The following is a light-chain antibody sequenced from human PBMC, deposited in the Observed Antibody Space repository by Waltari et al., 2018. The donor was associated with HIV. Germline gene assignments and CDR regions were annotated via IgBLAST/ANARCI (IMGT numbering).Light chain of an antibody. CDR1: SSDVGGYKS. CDR2: EVS. CDR3: SSYAGSNNVV. J-gene: IGLJ2*01. Sequence: QSALTQPPSASGSPGQSVTISCTGTSSDVGGYKSVSWYQQHPGKSPQVMIYEVSKRTSGVPGRFAGSKSGNTASLTVSGLQGEDEADYYCSSYAGSNNVVFGGGTKLTVL. V-gene: IGLV2-8*01.